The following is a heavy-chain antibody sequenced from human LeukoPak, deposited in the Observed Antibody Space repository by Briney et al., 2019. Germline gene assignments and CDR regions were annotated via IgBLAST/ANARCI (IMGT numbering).Heavy chain of an antibody. CDR1: GFTFRQYS. J-gene: IGHJ5*02. CDR3: ARGRAYCGGDCYSGWFDP. V-gene: IGHV3-48*02. CDR2: ISSSSTI. Sequence: GGSLRLSCAASGFTFRQYSMNWVRQAPGKGLEWVSYISSSSTIYYADSVKGRFTISRDNAKNSLYLQMNSLRDEGTAVYYCARGRAYCGGDCYSGWFDPWGQGTLVTVSS. D-gene: IGHD2-21*02.